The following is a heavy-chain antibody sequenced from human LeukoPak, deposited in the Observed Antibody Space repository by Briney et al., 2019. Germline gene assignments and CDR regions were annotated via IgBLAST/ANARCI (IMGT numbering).Heavy chain of an antibody. CDR2: IKSKTDGGTT. V-gene: IGHV3-15*01. CDR1: GFTFSNAW. Sequence: GGSLRLSCAASGFTFSNAWMSWVRQAPGKGLEWVGRIKSKTDGGTTDYAAPVKGRFTISRDDSKNTLYLQMNSLKTEDTAVYYCTTDPLVVVPAANPRHDYWGQGTLVTVSS. D-gene: IGHD2-2*01. CDR3: TTDPLVVVPAANPRHDY. J-gene: IGHJ4*02.